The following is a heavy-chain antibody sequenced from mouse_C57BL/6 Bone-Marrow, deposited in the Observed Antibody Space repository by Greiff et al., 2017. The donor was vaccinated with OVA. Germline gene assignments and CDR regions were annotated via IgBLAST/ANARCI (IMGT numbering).Heavy chain of an antibody. CDR2: ISDGGSYT. CDR1: GFTFSSYA. Sequence: EVMLVESGGGLVKPGGSLKLSCAASGFTFSSYAMSWVRQTPEKRLEWVATISDGGSYTYYPDNVKGRFTISRDNAKNNLYLQMSHLKSEDTAMYYCARDHYGSSYPLDYWGQGTSVTVSS. J-gene: IGHJ4*01. V-gene: IGHV5-4*01. CDR3: ARDHYGSSYPLDY. D-gene: IGHD1-1*01.